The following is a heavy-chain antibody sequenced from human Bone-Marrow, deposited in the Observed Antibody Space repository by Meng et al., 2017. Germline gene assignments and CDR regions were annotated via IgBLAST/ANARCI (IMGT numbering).Heavy chain of an antibody. D-gene: IGHD1/OR15-1a*01. J-gene: IGHJ5*02. V-gene: IGHV4-39*01. CDR2: IGHSGFT. CDR3: VRSRAWVRTGFDP. CDR1: GDSISSSDSY. Sequence: QPQLQESGPGLVKPSETLSLTCSVSGDSISSSDSYWGWIRQSPGKGLEWIGSIGHSGFTYYTPSLESRVTVSVDTSRSQFSLELTSVTAADTAVYYCVRSRAWVRTGFDPWGQGTLVTCYS.